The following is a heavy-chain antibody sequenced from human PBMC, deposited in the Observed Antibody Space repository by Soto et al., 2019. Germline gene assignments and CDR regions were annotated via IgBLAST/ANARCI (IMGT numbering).Heavy chain of an antibody. CDR3: ARAGFYGLYDAFDI. CDR2: INSSGGT. V-gene: IGHV4-34*01. D-gene: IGHD2-21*02. Sequence: ETLSLTCAVYGGTLSGYFWSWIRQPPGKGLEWIREINSSGGTNYNPSLTTGVSISVDTSKNQFSLKLSSVAAADTAVYYCARAGFYGLYDAFDIWGQGTMVTVSS. CDR1: GGTLSGYF. J-gene: IGHJ3*02.